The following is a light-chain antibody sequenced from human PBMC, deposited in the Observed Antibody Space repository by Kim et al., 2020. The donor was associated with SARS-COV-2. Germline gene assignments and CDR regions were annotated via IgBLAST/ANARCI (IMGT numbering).Light chain of an antibody. CDR2: GAS. V-gene: IGKV3-20*01. J-gene: IGKJ1*01. CDR3: QQYGSSPRT. Sequence: SPGERATLSCRASQSITRSNLAWYQQNPGQAPRLLIYGASSRATGIPDRFSGSGSGTDFTLTISRLEPEDFAVYYCQQYGSSPRTFGQGTKVDIK. CDR1: QSITRSN.